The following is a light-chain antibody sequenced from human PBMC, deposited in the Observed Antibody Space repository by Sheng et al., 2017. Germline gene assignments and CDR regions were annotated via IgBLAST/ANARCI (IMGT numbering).Light chain of an antibody. CDR3: QSLDSSGRYVI. CDR2: KDI. CDR1: ALPNKY. V-gene: IGLV3-25*03. Sequence: SYELTQPPSMSVSPGQTARITCSGDALPNKYAYWYQQKPGQAPVLVIYKDIERPSGIPERFSGSSSGTTVTLTISGVQAEDEADYYCQSLDSSGRYVIFGGRDQADRP. J-gene: IGLJ2*01.